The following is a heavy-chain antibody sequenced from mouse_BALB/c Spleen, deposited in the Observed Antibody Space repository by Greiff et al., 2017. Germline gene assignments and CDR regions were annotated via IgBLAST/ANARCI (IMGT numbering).Heavy chain of an antibody. CDR2: IRNKANGYTT. CDR1: GFTFTDYY. Sequence: EVKVVESGGGLVQPGGSLRLSCATSGFTFTDYYMSWVRQPPGKALEWLGFIRNKANGYTTEYSASVKGRFTISRDNSQSILYLQMNTLRAEDSATYYCARGVLPGAMDYWGQGTSVTVSS. CDR3: ARGVLPGAMDY. J-gene: IGHJ4*01. V-gene: IGHV7-3*02.